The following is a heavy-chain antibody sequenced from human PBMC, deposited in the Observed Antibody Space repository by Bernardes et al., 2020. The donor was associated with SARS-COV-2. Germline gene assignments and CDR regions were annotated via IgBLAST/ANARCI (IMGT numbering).Heavy chain of an antibody. CDR2: IYYSGST. CDR1: GGSIISSSYY. Sequence: SETLSLTCTVSGGSIISSSYYWGWIRQPPGKGLEWIGSIYYSGSTYYSPSLKSRVTISVDTSKNQFSLKLSYVTAADTAVYYCARHSNMRGGTFYWGQGNQVTVSS. CDR3: ARHSNMRGGTFY. D-gene: IGHD2-15*01. J-gene: IGHJ4*02. V-gene: IGHV4-39*01.